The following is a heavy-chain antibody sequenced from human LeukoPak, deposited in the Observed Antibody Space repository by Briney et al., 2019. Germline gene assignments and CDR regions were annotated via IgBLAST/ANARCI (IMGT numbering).Heavy chain of an antibody. V-gene: IGHV4-59*01. D-gene: IGHD2-15*01. CDR3: ARWSPCNGMDV. CDR1: GGSISSYY. Sequence: SETLSLTCTVSGGSISSYYWSWIRQPPGKELEWIGYIYYSGSTNYNPSLKSRVTISVDTSKNQFSLKLSSVTAADTAVYYCARWSPCNGMDVWGQGTTVTVSS. J-gene: IGHJ6*02. CDR2: IYYSGST.